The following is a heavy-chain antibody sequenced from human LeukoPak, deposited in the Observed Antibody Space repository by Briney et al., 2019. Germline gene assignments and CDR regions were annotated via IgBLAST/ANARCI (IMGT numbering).Heavy chain of an antibody. CDR1: GFTFSSYG. CDR2: ISYDGSNK. D-gene: IGHD6-13*01. V-gene: IGHV3-30*18. Sequence: GGSLRLSCAASGFTFSSYGMHWVRQAPCKGLEWVAMISYDGSNKYYADSVKGRFTISRDNPKNTLYLQMSSLRVEDTAVYYCAKGSSNWLDHYYFDFWGQGTLVTVSS. CDR3: AKGSSNWLDHYYFDF. J-gene: IGHJ4*02.